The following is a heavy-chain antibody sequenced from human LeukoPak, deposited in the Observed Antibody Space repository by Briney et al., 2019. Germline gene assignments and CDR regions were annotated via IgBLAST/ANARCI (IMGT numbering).Heavy chain of an antibody. CDR2: TRPDGDRT. CDR3: AREQSGTRGWYTVDY. CDR1: GFTFSTYA. V-gene: IGHV3-23*01. D-gene: IGHD6-19*01. J-gene: IGHJ4*02. Sequence: GGSLRLSCAASGFTFSTYAITWVRQGPGKGLEWVSATRPDGDRTYYANSVRGRFTISRDNSKDTVYPQINGLRGEDTAVYYCAREQSGTRGWYTVDYWGQGTLVTVSS.